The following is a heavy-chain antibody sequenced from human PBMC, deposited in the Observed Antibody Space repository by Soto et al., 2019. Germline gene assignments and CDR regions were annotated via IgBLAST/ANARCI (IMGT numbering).Heavy chain of an antibody. CDR3: ARESNHYQDFFQN. J-gene: IGHJ1*01. V-gene: IGHV1-3*01. D-gene: IGHD2-2*01. CDR2: ISNAGSGNT. CDR1: GYPFPSFE. Sequence: ASVKVSCKTSGYPFPSFEVHWIRQAPGERPEWMGGISNAGSGNTKYSQKFQDRLTITGDKRATTVYMALSSLTSEDTATYYCARESNHYQDFFQNWGQGTQV.